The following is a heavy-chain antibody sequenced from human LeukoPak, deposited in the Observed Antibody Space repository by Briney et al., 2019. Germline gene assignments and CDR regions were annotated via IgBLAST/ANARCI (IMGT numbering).Heavy chain of an antibody. D-gene: IGHD3-22*01. CDR2: INAGNGNT. V-gene: IGHV1-3*01. CDR1: GYTFTSYA. CDR3: ARVSSYYYDSSGYYY. J-gene: IGHJ4*02. Sequence: GASVKVSCKASGYTFTSYAMHWVRQAPGQRLEWMGWINAGNGNTKYSQKFQGRVTITRDTSASTAYMELSSLRSEDTAVYYCARVSSYYYDSSGYYYWGQGTLVTVSS.